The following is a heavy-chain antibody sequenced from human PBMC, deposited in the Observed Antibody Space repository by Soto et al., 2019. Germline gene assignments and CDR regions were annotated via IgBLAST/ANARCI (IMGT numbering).Heavy chain of an antibody. CDR1: GYRFSSSW. CDR3: SKGAPNPFDS. Sequence: PGESLKISCQGTGYRFSSSWIGWVRQKPGKGLEWLGNVYPSDSDVRYSPAFEGQVTISADNSINTAFFQFLNLKGHGTGKYRCSKGAPNPFDSWGQGXRVTVYS. CDR2: VYPSDSDV. D-gene: IGHD3-16*01. J-gene: IGHJ4*02. V-gene: IGHV5-51*01.